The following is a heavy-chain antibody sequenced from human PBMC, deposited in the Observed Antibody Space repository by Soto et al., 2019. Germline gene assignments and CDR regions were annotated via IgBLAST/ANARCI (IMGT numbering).Heavy chain of an antibody. CDR1: GYSISSGFF. V-gene: IGHV4-38-2*01. D-gene: IGHD3-22*01. J-gene: IGHJ5*02. Sequence: SETLSLTCAVSGYSISSGFFWGWIRQPPGKGLEWIGSIDATESTYYNPSLKSRVTISVDTSKNQFSLKLSSVTAADTAVYYCARAHTYYYDSSGPNWFDPWGQGTMVTVYS. CDR2: IDATEST. CDR3: ARAHTYYYDSSGPNWFDP.